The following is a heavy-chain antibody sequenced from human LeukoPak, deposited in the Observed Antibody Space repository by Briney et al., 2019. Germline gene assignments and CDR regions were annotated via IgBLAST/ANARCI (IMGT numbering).Heavy chain of an antibody. CDR1: GFLFDEYG. CDR3: ARVQYTTSGYYNGFDL. V-gene: IGHV3-20*01. Sequence: GGSLRLSCAASGFLFDEYGMSWVRQAPGKGLEWVSGINWNGANTGYADSVKGRFIISRDNAKNSLYLQMSSLRDEDTALYHCARVQYTTSGYYNGFDLWGQGTMVAVSS. D-gene: IGHD3-3*01. CDR2: INWNGANT. J-gene: IGHJ3*01.